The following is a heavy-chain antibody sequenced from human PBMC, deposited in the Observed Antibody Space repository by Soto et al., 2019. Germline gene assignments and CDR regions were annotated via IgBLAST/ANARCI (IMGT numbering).Heavy chain of an antibody. CDR2: ISYDGSNK. D-gene: IGHD4-4*01. J-gene: IGHJ6*02. V-gene: IGHV3-30-3*01. CDR1: GFTFSSYA. CDR3: AREAPDYNLSPGMDV. Sequence: QVQLVESGGGVVQPGRSLRLSCAASGFTFSSYAMHWVRQAPGKGLEWVAVISYDGSNKYYADSVKGRFTISRDNSKNMLYLQMNSLRAEDTAVYYCAREAPDYNLSPGMDVWGQGTTVTVSS.